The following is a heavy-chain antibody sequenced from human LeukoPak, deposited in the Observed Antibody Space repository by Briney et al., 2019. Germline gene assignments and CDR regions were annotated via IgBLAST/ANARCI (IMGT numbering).Heavy chain of an antibody. CDR2: ILSDGSKE. J-gene: IGHJ4*02. CDR1: GFTFSSYG. CDR3: ARAWGSGYDLNY. Sequence: GGSLRLSCAASGFTFSSYGMHWVRQAPGKGLEWVAVILSDGSKEFYTDSVKGRFTISRDNSKNTLYLQMNSLRAEDTAVYYCARAWGSGYDLNYWGQGTLVTVSS. V-gene: IGHV3-33*01. D-gene: IGHD5-12*01.